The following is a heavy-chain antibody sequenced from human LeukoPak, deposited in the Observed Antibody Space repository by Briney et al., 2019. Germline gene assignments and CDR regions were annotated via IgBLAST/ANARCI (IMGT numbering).Heavy chain of an antibody. J-gene: IGHJ6*03. CDR3: ARGPGEEVAARLGYYYMDV. V-gene: IGHV4-34*01. Sequence: PSETLSLTCAVYGGSFSGYYWSWIRQPPGKGPEWIGEINHSGSTNYNPSLKSRVTISVDTSKNQFSLKLSSVTAADTAVYYCARGPGEEVAARLGYYYMDVWGKGTTVTVSS. D-gene: IGHD6-6*01. CDR1: GGSFSGYY. CDR2: INHSGST.